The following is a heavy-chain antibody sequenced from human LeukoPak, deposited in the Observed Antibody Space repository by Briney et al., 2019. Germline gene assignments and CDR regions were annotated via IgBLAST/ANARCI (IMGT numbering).Heavy chain of an antibody. J-gene: IGHJ6*03. D-gene: IGHD1-26*01. Sequence: GGSLRLSCAASGFTFRNYGMSWVRQAPGKGLEWVSAISNSGGNTYYADSVKGRFTISRDNSRNTLYLQMNSLRAEDTAVYYCAKDDGGSYYIYYYYMDVWGKGTTVTISS. V-gene: IGHV3-23*01. CDR3: AKDDGGSYYIYYYYMDV. CDR2: ISNSGGNT. CDR1: GFTFRNYG.